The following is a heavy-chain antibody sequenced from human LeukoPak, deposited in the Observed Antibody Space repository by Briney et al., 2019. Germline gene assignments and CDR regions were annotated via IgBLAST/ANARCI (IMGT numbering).Heavy chain of an antibody. J-gene: IGHJ3*02. Sequence: GESLKISCKGSGYTFTSYWIGWVRQMPGKGLEWMGVIYPGDSDTRYSPSFQGQVTMSADKSSSTAYLQWSSLKASDTAMYYCATGANMRTGPFDIWGQGTMVTVSS. CDR2: IYPGDSDT. V-gene: IGHV5-51*01. CDR3: ATGANMRTGPFDI. CDR1: GYTFTSYW. D-gene: IGHD1/OR15-1a*01.